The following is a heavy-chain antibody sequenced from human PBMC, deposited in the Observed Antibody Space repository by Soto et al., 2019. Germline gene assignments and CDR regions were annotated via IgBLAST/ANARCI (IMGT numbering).Heavy chain of an antibody. CDR1: GFSLSNARMG. D-gene: IGHD5-18*01. J-gene: IGHJ4*02. CDR2: IFSNDEK. Sequence: QVTLKESGPVLVKPTETLTLTCTVSGFSLSNARMGVSWIRQPPGKALEWLAHIFSNDEKSYSTSLKSRLTISXXTXKXXVVLTMTSMAPVDTATYYCARILLTSYGWGYYFDYWGQGTLVTVSS. CDR3: ARILLTSYGWGYYFDY. V-gene: IGHV2-26*01.